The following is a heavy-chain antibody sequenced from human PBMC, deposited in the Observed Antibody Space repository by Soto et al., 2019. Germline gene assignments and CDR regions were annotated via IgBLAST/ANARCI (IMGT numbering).Heavy chain of an antibody. CDR2: IKEDGSAK. Sequence: GGSLGLSCSASGFTFNSFWMNWVRQAPGNGLEWVANIKEDGSAKYYVDSVKGRFTISRDNAKNPLYLQMNSLRAEDTAVYYCARGVYCTTGVCYWSDPWGQGTLVTVSS. CDR1: GFTFNSFW. D-gene: IGHD2-8*01. J-gene: IGHJ5*02. CDR3: ARGVYCTTGVCYWSDP. V-gene: IGHV3-7*01.